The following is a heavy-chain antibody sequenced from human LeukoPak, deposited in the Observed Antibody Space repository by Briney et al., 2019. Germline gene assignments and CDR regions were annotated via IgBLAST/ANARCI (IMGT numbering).Heavy chain of an antibody. CDR1: GGSISSYY. J-gene: IGHJ5*02. D-gene: IGHD6-19*01. CDR3: ARHGMAVAATSWLDP. CDR2: ISYSGST. Sequence: PSETLSLTCTVSGGSISSYYWSWIRQPPGKGLEWIGYISYSGSTNYNPSLKSRVTISVDTSRNQFSLKLSSVTAADTAVYYCARHGMAVAATSWLDPWGQGTLVTVSS. V-gene: IGHV4-59*08.